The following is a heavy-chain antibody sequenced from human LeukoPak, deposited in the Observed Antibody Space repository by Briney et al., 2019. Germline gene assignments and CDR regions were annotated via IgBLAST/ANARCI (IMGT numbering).Heavy chain of an antibody. V-gene: IGHV3-48*01. CDR1: GFTFSSYS. CDR3: ARELYCSSTSCYDGYMDV. J-gene: IGHJ6*03. CDR2: ISSSSTI. Sequence: GGSLRLSCAASGFTFSSYSMNWVRQAPGKGLEWVSYISSSSTIYYADSVKGRFTISRDNAKNSLYLQMNSLRAEDTAMYYCARELYCSSTSCYDGYMDVWGKGTTVTVSS. D-gene: IGHD2-2*01.